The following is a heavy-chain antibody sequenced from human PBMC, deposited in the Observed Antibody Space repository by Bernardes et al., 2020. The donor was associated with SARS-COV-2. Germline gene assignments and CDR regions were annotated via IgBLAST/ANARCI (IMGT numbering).Heavy chain of an antibody. CDR2: ISGSGGST. Sequence: GGSLRRSCAASGFTFSTYAMSWVRQAPGKGLEWVSAISGSGGSTYYADSVKGRFTISRDNSKNTLYLQMNSLRAEDTAVYYCAPWYCSSTSCYDSGYWGQGTLVTVSS. J-gene: IGHJ4*02. CDR3: APWYCSSTSCYDSGY. V-gene: IGHV3-23*01. D-gene: IGHD2-2*01. CDR1: GFTFSTYA.